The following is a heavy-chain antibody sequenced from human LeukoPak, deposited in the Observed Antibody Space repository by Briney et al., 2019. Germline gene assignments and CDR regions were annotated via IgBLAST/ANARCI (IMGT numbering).Heavy chain of an antibody. V-gene: IGHV4-30-2*01. D-gene: IGHD2-2*01. Sequence: SQTLSLTCAVSGGSISSGGYSWSWIRQPPGKGLEWIGYIYHSGSTYYNPSLKSRVTISVDRSKNQFSLKLSSVTAADTAVYYCARYCSSTSCSVGGYHDAFDIWGQGTMVTVSS. CDR2: IYHSGST. J-gene: IGHJ3*02. CDR3: ARYCSSTSCSVGGYHDAFDI. CDR1: GGSISSGGYS.